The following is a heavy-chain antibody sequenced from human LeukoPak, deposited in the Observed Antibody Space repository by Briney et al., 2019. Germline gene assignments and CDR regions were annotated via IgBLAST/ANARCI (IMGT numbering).Heavy chain of an antibody. CDR1: GASIFNYY. CDR3: ARDLRAKY. CDR2: VHHSGRT. D-gene: IGHD4/OR15-4a*01. Sequence: SETLSLTCNVSGASIFNYYWSWIRQAPGKGLEWIGYVHHSGRTNSNPSLGSRVTMSVDTSTSQLSLNLTSVTTADTAVYFCARDLRAKYWGQGTLVFVSS. V-gene: IGHV4-59*01. J-gene: IGHJ1*01.